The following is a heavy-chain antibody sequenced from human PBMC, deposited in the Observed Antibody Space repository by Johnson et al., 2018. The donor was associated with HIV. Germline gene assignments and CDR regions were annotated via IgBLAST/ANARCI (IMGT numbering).Heavy chain of an antibody. V-gene: IGHV3-7*02. D-gene: IGHD3/OR15-3a*01. CDR2: INQDGSAK. J-gene: IGHJ3*02. CDR3: AKGFFELDDAFDI. CDR1: GFTFSTYW. Sequence: EVQLVESGGGLVQPGGSLRLSCAASGFTFSTYWMNWVRQAPGKGLEWLANINQDGSAKYSVDSLKGRFTISRDNVKNSLYLQMNSLRAEDTAVYYCAKGFFELDDAFDIWGQGTMVTVSS.